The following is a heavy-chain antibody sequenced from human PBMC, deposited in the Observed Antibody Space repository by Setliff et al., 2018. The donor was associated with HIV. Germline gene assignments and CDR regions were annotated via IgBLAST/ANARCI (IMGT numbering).Heavy chain of an antibody. CDR3: ARLITRGAARPLGGDAFDI. Sequence: PSETLSLTCTVSGGSISSGSYYWSWLRQPAGKGLEWIGRIYSNGNTDYNPSLKSRVTISVDRSKNQFSLKLNSVTAADTDVYYCARLITRGAARPLGGDAFDIWGQGTMVTVSS. CDR1: GGSISSGSYY. CDR2: IYSNGNT. D-gene: IGHD6-6*01. V-gene: IGHV4-61*02. J-gene: IGHJ3*02.